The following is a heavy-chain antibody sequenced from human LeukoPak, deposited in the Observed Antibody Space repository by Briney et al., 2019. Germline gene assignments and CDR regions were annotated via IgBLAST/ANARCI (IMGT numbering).Heavy chain of an antibody. Sequence: GASVKVSCKASGYTFRNNAVIWVRQAPGQGLEWMGWIHTDTGNPTYVQGFTGRFVFSLDTSVTTAYLQISSLEAEDTAVYYCARAGIGFCSDHTCSPDYWGQGTLVTVSS. CDR1: GYTFRNNA. J-gene: IGHJ4*02. V-gene: IGHV7-4-1*02. D-gene: IGHD6-19*01. CDR2: IHTDTGNP. CDR3: ARAGIGFCSDHTCSPDY.